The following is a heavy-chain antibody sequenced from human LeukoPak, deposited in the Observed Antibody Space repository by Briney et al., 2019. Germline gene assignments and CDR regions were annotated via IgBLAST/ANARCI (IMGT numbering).Heavy chain of an antibody. V-gene: IGHV3-23*01. CDR1: GFTFSSYA. CDR3: AKDKNTMVRGDLYYYYGMDV. CDR2: ISGSGGST. J-gene: IGHJ6*02. Sequence: GASLRLSCAASGFTFSSYAMSWVRQAPGKGLEWVSAISGSGGSTYYADSVKGRFTISRDNSKNTLYLQMNSLRAEDTAVYYCAKDKNTMVRGDLYYYYGMDVWGQGTTVTVSS. D-gene: IGHD3-10*01.